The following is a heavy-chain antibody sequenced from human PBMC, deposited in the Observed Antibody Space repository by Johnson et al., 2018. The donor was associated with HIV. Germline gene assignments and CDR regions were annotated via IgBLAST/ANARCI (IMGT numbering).Heavy chain of an antibody. V-gene: IGHV3-15*01. D-gene: IGHD6-13*01. J-gene: IGHJ3*02. Sequence: VQLVESGGGLVKPGGSLRLSCVASGFTFSNAWMSWVRQAPGKGLEWVGRIKSKTDGGTTDYAAPVKGRFTISRDDSKTTLYLQMNSLKIEDTAVYYCTTDPDSSSWYRDAFDIWGQGTMVTVSS. CDR2: IKSKTDGGTT. CDR1: GFTFSNAW. CDR3: TTDPDSSSWYRDAFDI.